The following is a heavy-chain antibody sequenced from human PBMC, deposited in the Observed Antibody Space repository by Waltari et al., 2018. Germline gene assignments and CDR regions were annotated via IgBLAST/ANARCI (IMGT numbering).Heavy chain of an antibody. CDR1: GFTFSSYS. CDR2: ISTNGGST. Sequence: EVQLVESGGGLVQPGGSPRLSGAASGFTFSSYSMHWVRQAPGKGLEYVSAISTNGGSTYYANSVKGRFTISRDNSKNTLYLQMGSLRTEDMAVYYCARGTSWGQGTLVTVSS. J-gene: IGHJ4*02. V-gene: IGHV3-64*01. D-gene: IGHD3-10*01. CDR3: ARGTS.